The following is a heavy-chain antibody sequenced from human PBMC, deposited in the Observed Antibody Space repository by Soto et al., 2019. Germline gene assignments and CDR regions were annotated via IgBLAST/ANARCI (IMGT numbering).Heavy chain of an antibody. J-gene: IGHJ4*02. CDR2: IERDGSDK. CDR3: ATDKFASSNSISDY. Sequence: SLRLSCAASGFTFRNYGMNLVRQAPGKGLEWVANIERDGSDKYYVGSVMGRFTISRDNAKNSLFLQMNSLRVEDTAVYYCATDKFASSNSISDYWGQGTLVTVSS. CDR1: GFTFRNYG. D-gene: IGHD4-4*01. V-gene: IGHV3-7*04.